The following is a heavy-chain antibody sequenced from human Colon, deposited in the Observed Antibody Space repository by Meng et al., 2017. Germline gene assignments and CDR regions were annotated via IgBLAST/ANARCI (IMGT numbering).Heavy chain of an antibody. CDR1: GGSVSSGTYY. V-gene: IGHV4-61*01. D-gene: IGHD1-14*01. CDR2: IYYSGTT. Sequence: QVQLQESCPVLVGPSETLSLTCTVSGGSVSSGTYYWSWIRQPPGKGLEWIGCIYYSGTTNYNPSLKSRVTISVDTSKNQFSLKLSSVTPADTAVYFCARDRVPGKYWGQGTLVTVSS. CDR3: ARDRVPGKY. J-gene: IGHJ4*02.